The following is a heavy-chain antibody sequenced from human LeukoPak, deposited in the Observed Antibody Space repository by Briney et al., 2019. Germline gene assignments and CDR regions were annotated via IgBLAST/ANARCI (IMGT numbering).Heavy chain of an antibody. CDR1: GGSISSGGYY. Sequence: PSETLSLTCTVSGGSISSGGYYWSWIRQHPGKGLEWIGYIYYSGSTYYNPSLKSRVTISVDTSKNQFSLKLSSVTAADTAVYYCARGVPCSSTSCFAAGGGYYFDYWGQGTLVTVSS. J-gene: IGHJ4*02. D-gene: IGHD2-2*01. CDR2: IYYSGST. CDR3: ARGVPCSSTSCFAAGGGYYFDY. V-gene: IGHV4-31*03.